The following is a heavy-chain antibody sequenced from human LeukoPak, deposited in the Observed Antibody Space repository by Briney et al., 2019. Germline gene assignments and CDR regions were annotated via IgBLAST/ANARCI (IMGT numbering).Heavy chain of an antibody. Sequence: GGSLRLSCAASGFTFSSYWMSWVRQAPGKGLEWVANIKQDGSEKYYVDSVKGRFTISRDNAENSLYLQMNSLRAEDTAVYYCARLLKLFQYYYYGMDVWVQGTTVTVSS. D-gene: IGHD2-15*01. CDR3: ARLLKLFQYYYYGMDV. J-gene: IGHJ6*02. CDR1: GFTFSSYW. CDR2: IKQDGSEK. V-gene: IGHV3-7*01.